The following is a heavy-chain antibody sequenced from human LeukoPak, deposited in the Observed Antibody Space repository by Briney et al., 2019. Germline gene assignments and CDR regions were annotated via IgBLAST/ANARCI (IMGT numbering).Heavy chain of an antibody. CDR2: TYYSGST. D-gene: IGHD3-22*01. V-gene: IGHV4-31*03. CDR3: ARDRNYYDSSGFDY. J-gene: IGHJ4*02. Sequence: RASQTLSLTCTVSGGSISSGGYYWSWIRQHPGKGLEWIGYTYYSGSTYYNPSLKSRVTISVDTSKNQFSLKLSSVTAADTAVYYCARDRNYYDSSGFDYWGQGTLVTVSS. CDR1: GGSISSGGYY.